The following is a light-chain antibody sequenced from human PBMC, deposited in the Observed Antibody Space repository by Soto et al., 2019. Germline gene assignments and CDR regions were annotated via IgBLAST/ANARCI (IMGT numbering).Light chain of an antibody. CDR1: SSNIGSNI. V-gene: IGLV1-44*01. Sequence: PVLTQPPSASGTPGQRVTISCSGSSSNIGSNIVNWYQQLPGTAPKLLIHTNNQRPSGVPDRFSGSKSGTSASLAISGLQSEDEADYYCATWDDSLNGVVFGGGTKLTVL. CDR3: ATWDDSLNGVV. J-gene: IGLJ2*01. CDR2: TNN.